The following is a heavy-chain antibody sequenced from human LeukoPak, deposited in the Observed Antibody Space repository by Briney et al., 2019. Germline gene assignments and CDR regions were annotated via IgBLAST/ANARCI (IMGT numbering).Heavy chain of an antibody. Sequence: PGGSLRLSCAASGFTFSSYAMSWVRQAPGKGLAWISRLNSDGSTTSYADSVKGRFTISRDNAKNTLYLQMNSLRAEDTAVYYCTRYSGSYYGFDYWGQGTLVTVSS. CDR2: LNSDGSTT. J-gene: IGHJ4*02. D-gene: IGHD1-26*01. V-gene: IGHV3-74*01. CDR1: GFTFSSYA. CDR3: TRYSGSYYGFDY.